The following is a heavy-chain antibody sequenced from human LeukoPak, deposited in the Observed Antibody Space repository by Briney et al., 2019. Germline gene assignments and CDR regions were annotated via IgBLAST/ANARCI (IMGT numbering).Heavy chain of an antibody. J-gene: IGHJ3*02. V-gene: IGHV3-7*03. CDR3: ARSHSSSWYDDAFDI. CDR2: IKQDGSEK. D-gene: IGHD6-13*01. CDR1: GFTFSSYW. Sequence: GGSLRLSCAASGFTFSSYWMSWVRQAPGKGLEWVANIKQDGSEKYYVDSVKGRFTISRDNSKNTLYLQMNSLGAEDTAVYHCARSHSSSWYDDAFDIWGQGTMVTVSS.